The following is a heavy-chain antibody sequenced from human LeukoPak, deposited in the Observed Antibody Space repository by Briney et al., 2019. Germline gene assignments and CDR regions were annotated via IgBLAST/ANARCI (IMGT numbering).Heavy chain of an antibody. CDR3: ARDLERYYDLEGRSGY. CDR1: GYTFTSYG. V-gene: IGHV1-18*01. CDR2: ISAHNGNA. Sequence: ASVKVSCKASGYTFTSYGIGWVRQAPGQGLEWMGRISAHNGNANYAQKFQGRVTMTTDTLATTAYMELRSLRSDDTAVYYCARDLERYYDLEGRSGYWGQGTLVTVSS. D-gene: IGHD3-3*01. J-gene: IGHJ4*02.